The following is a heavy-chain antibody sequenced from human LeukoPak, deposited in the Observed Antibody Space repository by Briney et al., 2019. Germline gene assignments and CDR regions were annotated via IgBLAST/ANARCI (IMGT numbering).Heavy chain of an antibody. J-gene: IGHJ4*02. CDR3: AKCARIDWLPIDY. CDR1: GFTFSSYA. D-gene: IGHD3-9*01. CDR2: ISSSGSTI. Sequence: GGSLRLSCAASGFTFSSYALNWVRQAPGKGLEWVSYISSSGSTIYYADFVKGRFTISRDNSKNTLYLQMNSLRAEDTAVYYCAKCARIDWLPIDYWGQGTLVTVSS. V-gene: IGHV3-23*01.